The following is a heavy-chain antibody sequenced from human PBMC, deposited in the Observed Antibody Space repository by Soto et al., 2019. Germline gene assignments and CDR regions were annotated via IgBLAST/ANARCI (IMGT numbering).Heavy chain of an antibody. CDR1: GFTFSSYA. CDR3: AKETEIAARSYYYYYYMDV. CDR2: ISGSGGST. Sequence: GGSLRLSCAASGFTFSSYAMSWVRQAPGKGLEWVSAISGSGGSTYYADSVKGRFTISRDNSKNTLYLQMNSLRAEDTAVYYCAKETEIAARSYYYYYYMDVWGKGTTVTVSS. V-gene: IGHV3-23*01. D-gene: IGHD6-6*01. J-gene: IGHJ6*03.